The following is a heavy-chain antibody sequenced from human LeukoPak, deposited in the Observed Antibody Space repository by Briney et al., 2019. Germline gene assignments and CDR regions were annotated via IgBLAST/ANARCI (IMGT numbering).Heavy chain of an antibody. Sequence: SGPTLVNPTQTLTLTCTFSGFSLSTSGVAVGWIRQPPGKALEWLGLIYWDDDKRYSPSLKSALTITKDTSKNQVVLTMTNMDPEDTATYYCAHRRDGYNSLDYWGQGTLVTVSS. CDR1: GFSLSTSGVA. J-gene: IGHJ4*02. CDR2: IYWDDDK. V-gene: IGHV2-5*02. D-gene: IGHD5-24*01. CDR3: AHRRDGYNSLDY.